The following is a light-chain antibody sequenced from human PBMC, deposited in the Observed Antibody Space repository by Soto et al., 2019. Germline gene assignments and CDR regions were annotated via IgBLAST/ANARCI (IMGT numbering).Light chain of an antibody. V-gene: IGKV3-15*01. CDR2: RAS. CDR3: QQYHNLCP. Sequence: EIVMTQSPATLSVSPGERATLSCTASHYIYSNVAWFQQRPGQAPRLLIYRASTRAPGTPARFSGSGSVTEFTITIPSLQTDDFALYYCQQYHNLCPFGQGTEVEIK. CDR1: HYIYSN. J-gene: IGKJ1*01.